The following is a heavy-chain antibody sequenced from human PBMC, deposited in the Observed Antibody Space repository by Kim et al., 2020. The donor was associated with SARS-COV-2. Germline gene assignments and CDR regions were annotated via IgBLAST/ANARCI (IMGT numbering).Heavy chain of an antibody. CDR3: ARVSGSYFSPFGY. J-gene: IGHJ4*02. Sequence: SAGSVKVRFTISRDNSKNTLYLPMHSLRAEDTAVYYCARVSGSYFSPFGYWGQGTLVTVSS. D-gene: IGHD1-26*01. V-gene: IGHV3-30*01.